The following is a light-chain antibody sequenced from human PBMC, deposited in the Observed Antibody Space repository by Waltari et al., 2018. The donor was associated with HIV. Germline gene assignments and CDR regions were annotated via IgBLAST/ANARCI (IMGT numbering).Light chain of an antibody. CDR3: QSYDSSLSVV. CDR1: SSNIGAGYD. CDR2: GNS. J-gene: IGLJ2*01. V-gene: IGLV1-40*01. Sequence: QSVLTQPPSVSGAPGQRVTISCTGSSSNIGAGYDVNWYQQLPGTAPKLLIYGNSTRPSGVPDRFSGSKSGTSASLAITGLQAEDEADYYCQSYDSSLSVVFGGGTKLTVL.